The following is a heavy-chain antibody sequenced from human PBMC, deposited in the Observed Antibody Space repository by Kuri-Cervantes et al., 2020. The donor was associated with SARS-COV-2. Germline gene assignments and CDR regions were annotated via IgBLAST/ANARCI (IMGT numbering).Heavy chain of an antibody. Sequence: GESLKISCAASGFTFSSYWMSWVRQAPGKGLEWVANIKQDGSEKYYVDSVKGRFTISRDDAKNSLYLQMNSLRAEDTAVYYCARVMYSSGWPVDYWGQGTLVTVSS. CDR1: GFTFSSYW. CDR2: IKQDGSEK. V-gene: IGHV3-7*01. J-gene: IGHJ4*02. D-gene: IGHD6-19*01. CDR3: ARVMYSSGWPVDY.